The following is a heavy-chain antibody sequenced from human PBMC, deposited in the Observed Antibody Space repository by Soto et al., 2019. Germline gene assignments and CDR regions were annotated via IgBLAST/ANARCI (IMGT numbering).Heavy chain of an antibody. Sequence: SETLSLTCAVSGYSISSSNWWGWIRQPPGKGLEWIGYIYYSGTTYYNPSLKSRVTMSVDTSKNQFSLNLTSVTAADTAVYYCARGIKYGDYSRWFDPWGPGTLVTVSS. CDR2: IYYSGTT. D-gene: IGHD4-17*01. J-gene: IGHJ5*02. CDR3: ARGIKYGDYSRWFDP. V-gene: IGHV4-28*03. CDR1: GYSISSSNW.